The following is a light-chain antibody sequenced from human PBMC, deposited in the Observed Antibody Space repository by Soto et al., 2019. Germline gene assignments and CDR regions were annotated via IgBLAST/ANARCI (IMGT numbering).Light chain of an antibody. CDR3: LQHNSYPFT. J-gene: IGKJ4*01. CDR1: PCNRKD. CDR2: AAS. Sequence: QMTESTSSRSATVGESGTITCRASPCNRKDLGWYQQKPGKDPKRLIYAASSLQSGVPSRFSGSGSGTEFTLTISSLQPEDFATYYCLQHNSYPFTFGGGTKVEIK. V-gene: IGKV1-17*01.